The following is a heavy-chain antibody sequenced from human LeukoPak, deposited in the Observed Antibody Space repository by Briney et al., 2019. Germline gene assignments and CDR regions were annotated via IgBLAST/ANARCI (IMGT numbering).Heavy chain of an antibody. J-gene: IGHJ6*03. V-gene: IGHV1-2*02. CDR2: INPNSGGT. CDR3: ARGCSSTSCSYYYYYYMDV. CDR1: GYTFTGYY. D-gene: IGHD2-2*01. Sequence: ASVKVSCKASGYTFTGYYMHWVRQAPGQGLEWMGWINPNSGGTNYAQKFQGRVTVTRDTSISTAYMELSRLRSDDTAVYYCARGCSSTSCSYYYYYYMDVWGKGTTVTVSS.